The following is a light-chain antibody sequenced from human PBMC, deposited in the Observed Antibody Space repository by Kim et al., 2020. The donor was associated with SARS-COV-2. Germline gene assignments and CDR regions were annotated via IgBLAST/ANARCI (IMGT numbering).Light chain of an antibody. CDR3: QQYSSNLYT. V-gene: IGKV1-5*03. CDR2: KAS. Sequence: DIQMTQSPSTLSASVGDRVTITCRASHSISTWLAWYQQKPGKAPKLLIYKASTLESGVPSRFSGSGSGTEFTLTISSLQPDDFATYYCQQYSSNLYTFGQGTKLEIK. CDR1: HSISTW. J-gene: IGKJ2*01.